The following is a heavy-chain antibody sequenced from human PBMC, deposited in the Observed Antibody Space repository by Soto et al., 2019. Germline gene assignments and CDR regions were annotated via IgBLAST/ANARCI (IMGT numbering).Heavy chain of an antibody. V-gene: IGHV5-10-1*01. D-gene: IGHD3-22*01. CDR1: GYSFTSYW. Sequence: GESLKISCQGSGYSFTSYWISWVRQMPGKGLEWMGRIDPSDSYTNYSPSFQGHVTISADKSISTAYLQWSSLKASDTAMYYCARHYYYDSSGYYYAFDIWGQGTMVTVSS. CDR3: ARHYYYDSSGYYYAFDI. CDR2: IDPSDSYT. J-gene: IGHJ3*02.